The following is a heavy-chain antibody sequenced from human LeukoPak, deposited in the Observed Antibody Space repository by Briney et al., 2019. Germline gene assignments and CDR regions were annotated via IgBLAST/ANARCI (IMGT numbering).Heavy chain of an antibody. CDR3: ARERVWSGYYTFDY. CDR2: INHSGST. J-gene: IGHJ4*02. Sequence: SETLSLTCAVYGGSFSGYYWSWIRQPPGKGLEWIGEINHSGSTNYNPSLKSRVTISVDTSKNQFPLKLSSVTAADTAVYYCARERVWSGYYTFDYWGQGTLVTVSS. V-gene: IGHV4-34*01. CDR1: GGSFSGYY. D-gene: IGHD3-3*01.